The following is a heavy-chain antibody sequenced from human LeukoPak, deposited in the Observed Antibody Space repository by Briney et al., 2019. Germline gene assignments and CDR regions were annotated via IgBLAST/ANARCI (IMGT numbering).Heavy chain of an antibody. V-gene: IGHV4-39*01. CDR2: IYYSGST. J-gene: IGHJ4*02. Sequence: SEALSLTCSVSGGSIRSWNYYWGWIRQPPGKGLEWIGSIYYSGSTYYNPSLKSRVTISVDTSKIQFSLKLSSVTAADTAVYYCARGRRDGYNLEYFDNWGQGTLVTVSS. CDR3: ARGRRDGYNLEYFDN. D-gene: IGHD5-24*01. CDR1: GGSIRSWNYY.